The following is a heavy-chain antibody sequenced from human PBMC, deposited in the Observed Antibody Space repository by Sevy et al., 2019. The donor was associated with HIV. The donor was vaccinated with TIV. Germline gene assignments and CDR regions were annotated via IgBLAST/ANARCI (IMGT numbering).Heavy chain of an antibody. CDR2: IHHSGST. V-gene: IGHV4-38-2*02. D-gene: IGHD1-26*01. CDR3: ARGHHGSYWYFDF. J-gene: IGHJ2*01. Sequence: SETLSLTCTVSGYSISSSYYWGWIRQAPGKGLEWIGTIHHSGSTYYNPSLKSRVAISVDTSKNQFSLNLSSVTAADRAVYYCARGHHGSYWYFDFWGRGTLVTVSS. CDR1: GYSISSSYY.